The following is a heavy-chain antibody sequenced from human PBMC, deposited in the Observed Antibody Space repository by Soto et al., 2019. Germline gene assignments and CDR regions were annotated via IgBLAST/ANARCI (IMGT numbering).Heavy chain of an antibody. CDR2: ISYDGSNK. Sequence: PWGSLRLSCAASGFTFISYAIHFFRHSPFKWLEWVAVISYDGSNKYYADSVKGRFTISRDNSKNTLYLQMNSLRAEDTTVYYCARDQWGVVPAASATWFDPWGQGTLVTVSS. CDR1: GFTFISYA. J-gene: IGHJ5*02. CDR3: ARDQWGVVPAASATWFDP. V-gene: IGHV3-30-3*01. D-gene: IGHD2-2*01.